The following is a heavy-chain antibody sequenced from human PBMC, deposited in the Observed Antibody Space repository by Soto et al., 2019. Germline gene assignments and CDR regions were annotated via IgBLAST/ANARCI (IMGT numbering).Heavy chain of an antibody. CDR1: GYTFTGYY. CDR3: ARDKGSSWGLGFDP. Sequence: QVQLVQSGAEVKKPWASVKVSCKASGYTFTGYYMPWVRQAPGQGLEWMGWINPNSGGTNYAQKFQGWVTMTRDTSISTAYMELSRLRSDDTAVYYCARDKGSSWGLGFDPWGQGTLVTVSS. J-gene: IGHJ5*02. D-gene: IGHD6-13*01. V-gene: IGHV1-2*04. CDR2: INPNSGGT.